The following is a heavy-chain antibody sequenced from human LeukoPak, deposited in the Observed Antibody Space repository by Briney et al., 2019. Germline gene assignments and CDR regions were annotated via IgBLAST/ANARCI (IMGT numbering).Heavy chain of an antibody. D-gene: IGHD2-2*02. V-gene: IGHV3-23*01. J-gene: IGHJ4*02. CDR2: ISGSGGST. CDR3: ANGHCSSTSCYKVDY. CDR1: GFTFSTYW. Sequence: PGGYLRLSCAASGFTFSTYWMRWVRQAPGKGLEWVSAISGSGGSTYYADSVKGRFTISRDNSKNTLYLQMNSLRAEDTAVYYCANGHCSSTSCYKVDYWGQGTLVTVSS.